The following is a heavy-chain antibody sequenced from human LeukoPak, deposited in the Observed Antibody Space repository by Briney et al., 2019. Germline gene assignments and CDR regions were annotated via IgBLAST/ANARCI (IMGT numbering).Heavy chain of an antibody. CDR1: GYTFTSYD. D-gene: IGHD2-2*01. J-gene: IGHJ6*02. CDR3: ARVGSVSGRYCSSTSCYAIYYGMDV. V-gene: IGHV1-8*01. CDR2: MNPNSGNT. Sequence: GASVKVSCKASGYTFTSYDINWVRQATGQGLEWMGWMNPNSGNTGYAQKFQGGVTMTRNTSISTAYMELSSLRSEDTAVYYCARVGSVSGRYCSSTSCYAIYYGMDVWGQGTTVTVSS.